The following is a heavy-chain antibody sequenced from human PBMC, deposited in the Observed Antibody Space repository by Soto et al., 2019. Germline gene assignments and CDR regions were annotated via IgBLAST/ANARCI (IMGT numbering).Heavy chain of an antibody. V-gene: IGHV3-30-3*01. Sequence: VQLLESGGGLVQPGGSLRLSCAASGFTFSSYAMHWVRQAPGKGLEWVAVISYDGSNKYYADSVKGRFTISRDNSKNTLYLQMNSLRAEDTAVYYCASDYYDSSGYYSFDYWGQGTLVTVSS. CDR2: ISYDGSNK. CDR3: ASDYYDSSGYYSFDY. J-gene: IGHJ4*02. CDR1: GFTFSSYA. D-gene: IGHD3-22*01.